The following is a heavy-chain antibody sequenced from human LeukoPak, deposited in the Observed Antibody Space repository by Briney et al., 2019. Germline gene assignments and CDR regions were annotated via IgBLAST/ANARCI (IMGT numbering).Heavy chain of an antibody. J-gene: IGHJ4*02. V-gene: IGHV1-2*02. CDR2: INPNSGGT. Sequence: GASVKVSCKASGYTFTGYYMHWVRQAPGQGLECMGWINPNSGGTNYAQKFQGRVTMTRDTSISTAYMELSRLRSDDTAVYYCARDFTTYYYDSSGYPLGLWGQGTLVTVSS. CDR3: ARDFTTYYYDSSGYPLGL. D-gene: IGHD3-22*01. CDR1: GYTFTGYY.